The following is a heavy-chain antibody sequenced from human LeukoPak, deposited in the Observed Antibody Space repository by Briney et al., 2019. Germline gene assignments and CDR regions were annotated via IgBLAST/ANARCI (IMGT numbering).Heavy chain of an antibody. CDR1: GITLSNYA. CDR3: AKRGIVIRGVLIIGFHKEAYYFDY. CDR2: ISESGGST. J-gene: IGHJ4*02. D-gene: IGHD3-10*01. V-gene: IGHV3-23*01. Sequence: AGGSLRLSCVVSGITLSNYAMSWVRQAPGKGLGWVSGISESGGSTKYADSVKGRFTISRDNSLNTVYMQMNSLRAEDTAVYFCAKRGIVIRGVLIIGFHKEAYYFDYWGQGILVTVSS.